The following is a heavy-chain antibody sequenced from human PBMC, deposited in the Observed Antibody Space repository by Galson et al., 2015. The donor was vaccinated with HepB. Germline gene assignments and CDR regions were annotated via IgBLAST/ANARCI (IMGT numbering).Heavy chain of an antibody. D-gene: IGHD6-13*01. CDR1: GYSFTSYW. CDR2: IYPGDSDT. Sequence: QSGAEVKKPGQSLRISCKGSGYSFTSYWIGWVRQMPGKGLEWMGIIYPGDSDTRYSPSFQGQVTMSADKSISTAYLQWSSLKASDTAMYYCARHGWGSSSWYEPPNYWGPGTLVTVSS. V-gene: IGHV5-51*01. J-gene: IGHJ4*02. CDR3: ARHGWGSSSWYEPPNY.